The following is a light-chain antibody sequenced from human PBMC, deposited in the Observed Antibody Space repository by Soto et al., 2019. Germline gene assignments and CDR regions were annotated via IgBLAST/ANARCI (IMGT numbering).Light chain of an antibody. CDR1: SSNIGAGYD. CDR2: GNS. J-gene: IGLJ2*01. V-gene: IGLV1-40*01. Sequence: QSVLTQPPSVSGAPGQRVTISCTGSSSNIGAGYDVHWYQQLPGTAPKLLIYGNSNRPSGVPDRFSGSKSGTSASLAITGLQAKDDCPSYDSSLSAVVFGGGTKLTVL. CDR3: PSYDSSLSAVV.